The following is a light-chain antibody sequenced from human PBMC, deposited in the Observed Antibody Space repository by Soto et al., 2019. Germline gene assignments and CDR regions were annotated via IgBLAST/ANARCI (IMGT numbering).Light chain of an antibody. V-gene: IGLV2-14*01. CDR2: EVS. CDR3: SSYTSSSTVV. CDR1: SSDVGGYNY. Sequence: QSALTQPASVSGSPGQSITISCTGTSSDVGGYNYVSWYQHHPGKAPKLIIYEVSNRPSGASNRFSGSKSGNTASLTISGLQADDEADYYCSSYTSSSTVVFGIGTKLTV. J-gene: IGLJ1*01.